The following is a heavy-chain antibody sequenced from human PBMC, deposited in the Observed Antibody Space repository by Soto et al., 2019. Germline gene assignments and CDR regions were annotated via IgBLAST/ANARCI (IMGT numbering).Heavy chain of an antibody. CDR3: ARVDVQRTIAAAAWFDP. V-gene: IGHV1-18*04. CDR1: GYTFTSYG. J-gene: IGHJ5*02. D-gene: IGHD6-13*01. Sequence: ASVKVSCKASGYTFTSYGISWVRQAPGQGLEWMGWISAYNGNTNYAQKLQGRVTMTTDTSTSTAYMELRSLRSDDTAVYYCARVDVQRTIAAAAWFDPWGQGTLVTVSS. CDR2: ISAYNGNT.